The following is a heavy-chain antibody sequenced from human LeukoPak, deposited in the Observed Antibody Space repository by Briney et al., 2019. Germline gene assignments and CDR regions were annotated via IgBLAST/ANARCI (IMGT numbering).Heavy chain of an antibody. D-gene: IGHD1-14*01. Sequence: SETLSLTCNVSGASIKTYYWTWIRQPPGKGLEYVGYIYSRGSTNYNPSLKSRVTLSVDTSKNQFSLRLRSPTAADTAVYYCARVREGNHLHQLYLDSWGQGTLVTVSS. J-gene: IGHJ4*02. V-gene: IGHV4-59*01. CDR2: IYSRGST. CDR1: GASIKTYY. CDR3: ARVREGNHLHQLYLDS.